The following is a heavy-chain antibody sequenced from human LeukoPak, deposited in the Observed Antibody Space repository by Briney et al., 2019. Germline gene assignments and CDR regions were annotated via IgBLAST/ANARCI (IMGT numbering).Heavy chain of an antibody. D-gene: IGHD4-23*01. Sequence: GGSLRLSCAASGFTFSSYSMNWVRQAPGKGLEWVSFISSSSSYIYYADSVKGRFTISRDNAKKSLYLQMNSLRAEDTAVYYCARDGVRLRWTVDVWGQGTTVTVSS. CDR3: ARDGVRLRWTVDV. CDR2: ISSSSSYI. CDR1: GFTFSSYS. J-gene: IGHJ6*02. V-gene: IGHV3-21*01.